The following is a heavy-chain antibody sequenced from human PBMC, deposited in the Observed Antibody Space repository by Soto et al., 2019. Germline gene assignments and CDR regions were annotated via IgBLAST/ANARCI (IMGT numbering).Heavy chain of an antibody. Sequence: PSETLSLTCTVSGGSVRSGSCYWSWIRQPPGKGLEWIGYIYYSGSTNYNPSLKSRVTISVDTSKNQFSLKLSSVTAADTAVYYCARAVWGYDSDSSGYLFDYWGQGTLVTVSS. CDR2: IYYSGST. CDR1: GGSVRSGSCY. J-gene: IGHJ4*02. V-gene: IGHV4-61*01. D-gene: IGHD3-22*01. CDR3: ARAVWGYDSDSSGYLFDY.